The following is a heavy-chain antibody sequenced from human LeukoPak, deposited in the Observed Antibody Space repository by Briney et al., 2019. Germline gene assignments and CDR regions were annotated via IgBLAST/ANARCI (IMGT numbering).Heavy chain of an antibody. D-gene: IGHD5-18*01. CDR3: ARDGIVDTAVIDI. CDR2: INPNSGGT. CDR1: GYTFTGYY. V-gene: IGHV1-2*02. J-gene: IGHJ3*02. Sequence: ASVKVSCKASGYTFTGYYMHWVRQAPGQGLEWMGWINPNSGGTNYAQKFQGRVTMTRDTSISTAYMELSRLRSDDTAMYYCARDGIVDTAVIDIWGQGTMVTVSS.